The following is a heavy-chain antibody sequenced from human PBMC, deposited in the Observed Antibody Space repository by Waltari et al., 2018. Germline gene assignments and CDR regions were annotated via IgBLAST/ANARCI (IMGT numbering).Heavy chain of an antibody. D-gene: IGHD1-26*01. J-gene: IGHJ4*02. Sequence: HVQLVQSGAEVTKPGAYVKVSCKASGYTFTGYYMHWVRQAPGQGLEWRGWINRNSGGTNYAQKCQGRVTMTRDTSISTADMELSRLRSDDTAVYYCARVVGGPNWGQGTLVTVSS. CDR3: ARVVGGPN. CDR2: INRNSGGT. CDR1: GYTFTGYY. V-gene: IGHV1-2*02.